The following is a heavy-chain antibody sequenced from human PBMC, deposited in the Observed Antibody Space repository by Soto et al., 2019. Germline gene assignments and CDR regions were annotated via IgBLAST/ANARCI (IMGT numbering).Heavy chain of an antibody. CDR2: ISAYNGNT. Sequence: EASVKVSCKASGYTFTSYGISWVRQAPGQGLEWMGRISAYNGNTNYAQKLQGRVTMTTDTSTSTAYMELRSLRSDDTAVYYCARVVAAWLDAFDIWGQGTMVTISS. J-gene: IGHJ3*02. CDR1: GYTFTSYG. D-gene: IGHD6-19*01. V-gene: IGHV1-18*01. CDR3: ARVVAAWLDAFDI.